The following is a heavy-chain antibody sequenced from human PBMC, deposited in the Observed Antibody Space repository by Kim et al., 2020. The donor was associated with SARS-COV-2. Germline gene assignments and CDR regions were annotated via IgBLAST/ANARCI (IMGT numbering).Heavy chain of an antibody. V-gene: IGHV3-66*01. Sequence: YADSGKGRFTISRDNSKNTLYLQMNSLRAEDTAVYYCARDPKYYGSGSYWGQGTMVTVSS. D-gene: IGHD3-10*01. CDR3: ARDPKYYGSGSY. J-gene: IGHJ3*01.